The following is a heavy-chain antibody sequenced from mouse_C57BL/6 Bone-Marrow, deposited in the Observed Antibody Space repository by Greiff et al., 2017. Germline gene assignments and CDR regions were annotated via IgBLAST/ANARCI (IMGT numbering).Heavy chain of an antibody. D-gene: IGHD4-1*02. Sequence: VQGVESGGDLVKPGGSLKLSCAASGFTFSSYGMSWVRQTPDKRLEWVATISSGGSYTYYPDSVKGRFTISRDNAKNTLYLQMSSLKSEDTAMYYCARDQLGWFAYWGQGTLVTVSA. CDR2: ISSGGSYT. CDR1: GFTFSSYG. V-gene: IGHV5-6*01. CDR3: ARDQLGWFAY. J-gene: IGHJ3*01.